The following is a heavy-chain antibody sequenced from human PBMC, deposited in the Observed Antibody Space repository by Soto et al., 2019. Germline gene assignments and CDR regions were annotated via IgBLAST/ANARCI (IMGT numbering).Heavy chain of an antibody. CDR2: IGGSGGNI. J-gene: IGHJ5*02. D-gene: IGHD6-25*01. Sequence: EVQLLESGGRLIQPGGSLRLSCAPSVFTFSGSARTCVRQATGKGLEWVSSIGGSGGNIHYADTVKGRFTISRDNSRDTLYMSLNILRADDTDVYYCARATGAIVRAGRVRYNWFDRWSQGTLVTVSS. CDR1: VFTFSGSA. CDR3: ARATGAIVRAGRVRYNWFDR. V-gene: IGHV3-23*01.